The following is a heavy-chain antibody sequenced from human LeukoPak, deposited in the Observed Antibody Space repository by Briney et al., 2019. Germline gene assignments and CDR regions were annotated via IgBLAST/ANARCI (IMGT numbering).Heavy chain of an antibody. CDR2: IYHSGST. Sequence: SETLSLTCAVSGYSISSGYYWGWIRQPPGKGLEWIGSIYHSGSTYYNPSLKSRVTTSVDTSKNQFSLKLSSLTAADTAVYYCASNTSPSPYYYYYYMDVWGKGTTVTVSS. V-gene: IGHV4-38-2*01. CDR1: GYSISSGYY. CDR3: ASNTSPSPYYYYYYMDV. J-gene: IGHJ6*03. D-gene: IGHD2-2*01.